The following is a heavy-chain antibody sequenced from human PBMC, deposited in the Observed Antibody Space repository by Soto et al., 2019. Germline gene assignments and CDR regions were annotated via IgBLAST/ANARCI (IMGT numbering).Heavy chain of an antibody. V-gene: IGHV1-8*01. Sequence: ASVKVSCKASGYTFTSYDINWVRQATGQGLEWMGWMNPNSGNTGYAQKFQGRVTMTRNTSISTAYMELSSLRSEDTAVYYCARGRRSGEYGDYPYYFDYWGQGTLVTVSS. CDR2: MNPNSGNT. CDR3: ARGRRSGEYGDYPYYFDY. D-gene: IGHD4-17*01. J-gene: IGHJ4*02. CDR1: GYTFTSYD.